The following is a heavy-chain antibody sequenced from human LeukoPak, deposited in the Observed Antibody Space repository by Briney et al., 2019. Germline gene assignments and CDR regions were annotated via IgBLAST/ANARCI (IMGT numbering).Heavy chain of an antibody. J-gene: IGHJ6*02. CDR1: GFTFSDYA. D-gene: IGHD1-26*01. V-gene: IGHV3-23*01. CDR2: SSGSGGST. CDR3: AKDREDLGYYYGMDV. Sequence: PGGSLRLFCAASGFTFSDYAMNWVRQAPGKGLEWVSVSSGSGGSTDYADSVKGRFTISRDNSKNTLYLQMNSLRAEDTAVYYCAKDREDLGYYYGMDVWGQGTTVTVSS.